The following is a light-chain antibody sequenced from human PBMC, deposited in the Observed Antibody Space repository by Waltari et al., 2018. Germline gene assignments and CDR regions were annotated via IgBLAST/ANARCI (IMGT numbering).Light chain of an antibody. V-gene: IGKV3-20*01. CDR2: GAS. CDR1: QRLTKKY. Sequence: VFTQSPATLSLSAGERATLSFMASQRLTKKYLVWYQQKPGQAPGLLIYGASSRAAGIPDRFSGSGSGTDYTRTNSRLEPDDSAVYYCQQYGSSVMYTFGQGTKLEI. J-gene: IGKJ2*01. CDR3: QQYGSSVMYT.